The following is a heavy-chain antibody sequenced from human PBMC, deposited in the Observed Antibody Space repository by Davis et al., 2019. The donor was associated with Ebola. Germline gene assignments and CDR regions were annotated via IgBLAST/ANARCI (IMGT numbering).Heavy chain of an antibody. V-gene: IGHV3-30-3*01. CDR3: ARDFSDDSSASGY. CDR1: GFTFSSYS. CDR2: ISYDGSNK. Sequence: GESLKISCAASGFTFSSYSMHWVRQAPGKGLEWVAFISYDGSNKYYADSVKGRFTISRDNSKNTLYLQMNYLRAEDTAVYYCARDFSDDSSASGYWGQGTLVTVSS. D-gene: IGHD3-22*01. J-gene: IGHJ4*02.